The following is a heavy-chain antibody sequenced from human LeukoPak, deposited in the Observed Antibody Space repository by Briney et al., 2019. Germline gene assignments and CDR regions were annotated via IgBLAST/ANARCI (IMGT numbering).Heavy chain of an antibody. CDR3: AREDYYDSSGRGY. CDR2: ISWNSGSI. D-gene: IGHD3-22*01. J-gene: IGHJ4*02. Sequence: GGSLRLSCAASGFTFDDYAMHWVRQAPGKGLEWVSGISWNSGSIGYADSVKGRFTISRDNAKNSVFLQMNNLRVEDTAVYYCAREDYYDSSGRGYWGQGTLVTVSS. V-gene: IGHV3-9*01. CDR1: GFTFDDYA.